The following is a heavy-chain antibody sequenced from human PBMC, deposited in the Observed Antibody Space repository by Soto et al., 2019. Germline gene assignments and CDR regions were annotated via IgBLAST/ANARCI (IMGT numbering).Heavy chain of an antibody. CDR1: GGSISSSSYY. V-gene: IGHV4-39*01. D-gene: IGHD2-8*01. CDR3: ARLGYCTNGVCYTEGGYFDY. Sequence: PSETLSLTCTVSGGSISSSSYYWGWIRQPPGKGLEWIGSIYYSGSTYYNPSLKSRVTISVDTSKNRFSLKLSSVTAADTAVYYSARLGYCTNGVCYTEGGYFDYWGQGTLVTVSS. J-gene: IGHJ4*02. CDR2: IYYSGST.